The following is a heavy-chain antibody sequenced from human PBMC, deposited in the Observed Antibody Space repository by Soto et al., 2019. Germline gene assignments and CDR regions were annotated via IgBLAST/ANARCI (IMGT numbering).Heavy chain of an antibody. D-gene: IGHD3-22*01. Sequence: PSETLSLTCTVSGGSISSYYWSWIRQPPGKGLEWIGYIYYSGSTNYNPSLKSRVTISVDTSKNQFSLKLSSVTAADTAVYYCVRGSYYDSSGYVFPLSAYYGMDVWGQGTTVTVSS. CDR1: GGSISSYY. CDR3: VRGSYYDSSGYVFPLSAYYGMDV. CDR2: IYYSGST. V-gene: IGHV4-59*01. J-gene: IGHJ6*02.